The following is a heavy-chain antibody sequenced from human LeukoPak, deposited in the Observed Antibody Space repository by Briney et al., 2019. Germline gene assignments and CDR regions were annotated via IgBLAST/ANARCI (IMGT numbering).Heavy chain of an antibody. D-gene: IGHD3-22*01. CDR2: ISSSSIYI. CDR1: GFSFSSYS. J-gene: IGHJ4*02. CDR3: ARVEDDSSRYYLNFDY. V-gene: IGHV3-21*01. Sequence: GGSLRLSCAASGFSFSSYSMNWVRQAPGKGLEWVSSISSSSIYIYYTDSMKGRFTISRDNAKNSLYLQMNSLRAEDTAVYYCARVEDDSSRYYLNFDYWGQRTLVTVSS.